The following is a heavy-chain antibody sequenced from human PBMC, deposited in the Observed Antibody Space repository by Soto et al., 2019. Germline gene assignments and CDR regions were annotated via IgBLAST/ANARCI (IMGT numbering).Heavy chain of an antibody. V-gene: IGHV1-8*01. CDR3: ARISSSWYRNWFDP. CDR2: MNPNSGNT. Sequence: QVQLVQSGAEVKKPGASVKVSCKASGYTFTRHDINWVRQATGQGLEWMGWMNPNSGNTGYAQKFQGRVTMTRNNSISTAYMELSSLRSEDTAVYYCARISSSWYRNWFDPWGQGTLVTVSS. J-gene: IGHJ5*02. D-gene: IGHD6-13*01. CDR1: GYTFTRHD.